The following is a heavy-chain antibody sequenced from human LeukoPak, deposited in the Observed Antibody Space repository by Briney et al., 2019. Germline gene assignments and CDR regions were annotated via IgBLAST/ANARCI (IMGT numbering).Heavy chain of an antibody. CDR1: GFSVSAYW. CDR3: GRWGAEAGIDD. Sequence: GGSLRLSCAASGFSVSAYWMSWVRQAPGKGLEWVASINEAGSEKPYVDSVKGRFTISRDNAKNSLYLEMNSLRAEDTAVYYCGRWGAEAGIDDWGQGTLVIVSS. V-gene: IGHV3-7*01. J-gene: IGHJ4*02. D-gene: IGHD6-13*01. CDR2: INEAGSEK.